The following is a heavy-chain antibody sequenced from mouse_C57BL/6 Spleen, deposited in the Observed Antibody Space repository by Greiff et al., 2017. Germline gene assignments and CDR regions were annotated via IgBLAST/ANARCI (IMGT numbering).Heavy chain of an antibody. V-gene: IGHV1-80*01. CDR3: AREGTTVVADYFDY. Sequence: QVQLQQSGAELVKPGASVKISCKASGYAFSSYWMTWVKQRPGKGLEWIGQIYPGDGDTNYNGKFKGKATLTADKSSSTAYMQLSSLTSEDSAVYFCAREGTTVVADYFDYWGQGTTLTVSS. CDR1: GYAFSSYW. J-gene: IGHJ2*01. D-gene: IGHD1-1*01. CDR2: IYPGDGDT.